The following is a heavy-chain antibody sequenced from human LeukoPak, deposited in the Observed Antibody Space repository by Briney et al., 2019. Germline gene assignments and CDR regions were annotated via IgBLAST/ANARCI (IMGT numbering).Heavy chain of an antibody. CDR2: IIPIFGTA. D-gene: IGHD3-22*01. CDR1: GGTFSSYA. Sequence: EASVKVSCKASGGTFSSYAISWVRQAPGQGLEWMGGIIPIFGTANYAQKFQGRVTITTDESTSTAYMELSSLRSEDTAVYYCARSLSGYSFDYWGQGTLVTVSS. J-gene: IGHJ4*02. CDR3: ARSLSGYSFDY. V-gene: IGHV1-69*05.